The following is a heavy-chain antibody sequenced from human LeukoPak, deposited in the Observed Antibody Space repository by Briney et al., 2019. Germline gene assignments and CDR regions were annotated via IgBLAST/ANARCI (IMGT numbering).Heavy chain of an antibody. V-gene: IGHV3-33*01. CDR2: IWYDGSNQ. Sequence: GGSLRLSCTASGFTFRNYGMHWVRQAPGKGLEWVAVIWYDGSNQYYADSVKGRFTISRDNSKMILYLQMNSLRAEDTAVYYCVRDRGGGSGYSRYFDLWGQGTLVTVSS. D-gene: IGHD3-22*01. CDR1: GFTFRNYG. J-gene: IGHJ5*02. CDR3: VRDRGGGSGYSRYFDL.